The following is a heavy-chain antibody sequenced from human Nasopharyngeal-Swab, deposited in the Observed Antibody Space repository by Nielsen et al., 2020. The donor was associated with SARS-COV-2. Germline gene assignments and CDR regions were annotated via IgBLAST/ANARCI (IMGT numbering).Heavy chain of an antibody. CDR1: GFTFDDYA. CDR3: AKLADYYDSSSQFDY. V-gene: IGHV3-9*01. Sequence: GGSLRLSCAVSGFTFDDYAMHWVRQAPGKGLEWVSGISWNSGSIGYADSVKGRFTISRDNAKNSLYLQMNSLRAEDTALYYCAKLADYYDSSSQFDYWGQGTLVTVSS. CDR2: ISWNSGSI. D-gene: IGHD3-22*01. J-gene: IGHJ4*02.